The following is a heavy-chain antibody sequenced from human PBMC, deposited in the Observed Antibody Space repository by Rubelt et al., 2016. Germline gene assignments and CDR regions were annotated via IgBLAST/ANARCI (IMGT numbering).Heavy chain of an antibody. CDR2: MNPNSGNT. CDR3: ARGAVTIFGVANDY. D-gene: IGHD3-3*01. Sequence: QVQLVQSGAEVKKPGASVKVSCKASGYTFTSYDINWVRQATGQGLEWMGWMNPNSGNTGYSQKFQGRVTMTRNTSISTAYMELSSLRSEDTAVYYCARGAVTIFGVANDYWGQGTLVTVSS. J-gene: IGHJ4*02. V-gene: IGHV1-8*01. CDR1: GYTFTSYD.